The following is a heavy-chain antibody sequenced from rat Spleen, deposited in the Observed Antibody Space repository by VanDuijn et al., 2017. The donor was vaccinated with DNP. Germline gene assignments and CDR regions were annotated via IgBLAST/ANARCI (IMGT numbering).Heavy chain of an antibody. V-gene: IGHV5S13*01. CDR1: EFTFSDYA. J-gene: IGHJ1*01. D-gene: IGHD1-1*01. CDR2: VSTGGVYT. CDR3: VREDYYSGDWYFDF. Sequence: EVQLVESGGGLVQPGGSLKLSCAASEFTFSDYAMAWVRQAPTKGLEWVASVSTGGVYTHYRDSVKGRFTISRDNAKNTQYLQMDSLRSEDTATYYCVREDYYSGDWYFDFWGPGTMVTVSS.